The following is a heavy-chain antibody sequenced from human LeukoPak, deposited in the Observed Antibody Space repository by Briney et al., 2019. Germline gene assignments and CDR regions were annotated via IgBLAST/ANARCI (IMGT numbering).Heavy chain of an antibody. D-gene: IGHD3-22*01. J-gene: IGHJ4*02. CDR3: ARGYDDSSGYYYLSFDY. V-gene: IGHV4-31*03. Sequence: SQTLSLTCTVSGGSISSGGYYWSWIRQHPGKGLEWIGYIYYSGSTYYNPSLKSRVTISVDTSKNQFSLKLSSVTAADTAVYYCARGYDDSSGYYYLSFDYWGQGTLVTVSS. CDR1: GGSISSGGYY. CDR2: IYYSGST.